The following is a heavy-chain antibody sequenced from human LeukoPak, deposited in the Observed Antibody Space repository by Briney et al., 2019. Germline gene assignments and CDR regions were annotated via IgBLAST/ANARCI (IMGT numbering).Heavy chain of an antibody. CDR3: ARGVRWLQLSYFDY. CDR1: GGSISSSY. Sequence: SETLSLTCTVSGGSISSSYWSWIRQPAGRGLEWIGRIFSSGTTNYNSSLKSRVTISVDTSKNQFSLKLSSVTAADTAVYYCARGVRWLQLSYFDYWGQGTLVTVSS. CDR2: IFSSGTT. J-gene: IGHJ4*02. D-gene: IGHD5-24*01. V-gene: IGHV4-4*07.